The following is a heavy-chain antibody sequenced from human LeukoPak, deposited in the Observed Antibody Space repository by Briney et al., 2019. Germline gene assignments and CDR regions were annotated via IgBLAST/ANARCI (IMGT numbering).Heavy chain of an antibody. V-gene: IGHV3-9*01. CDR1: GFTFDEYA. J-gene: IGHJ4*02. CDR2: ISYSSGTI. Sequence: GGSLRLSCAASGFTFDEYAMHWVRQAPGKGLEWVSGISYSSGTIGYVDSVKGRFTISRDNAKNSLYLQMNSLRAEDTAVYYCARDSAVAGTIWGQGTLVTVSS. D-gene: IGHD6-19*01. CDR3: ARDSAVAGTI.